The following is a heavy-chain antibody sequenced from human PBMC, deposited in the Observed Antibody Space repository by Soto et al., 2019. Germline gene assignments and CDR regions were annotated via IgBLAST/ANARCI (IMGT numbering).Heavy chain of an antibody. J-gene: IGHJ5*02. CDR1: GGSISSYY. V-gene: IGHV4-59*01. D-gene: IGHD2-2*01. CDR3: ARDLGPAATRRYNWFDP. Sequence: SETLSLTCTVSGGSISSYYWSWIRQPPGKGLEWIGYIYYSGSTNYNPSLKSRVTISVDTSKNQFSLKLSSVTAADTAVYYCARDLGPAATRRYNWFDPWGQGNLVTVSS. CDR2: IYYSGST.